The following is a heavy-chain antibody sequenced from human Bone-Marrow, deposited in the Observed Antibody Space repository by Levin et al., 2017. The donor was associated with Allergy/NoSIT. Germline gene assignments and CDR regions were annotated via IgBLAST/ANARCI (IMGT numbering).Heavy chain of an antibody. CDR3: ARVLGLAAALVWPVRPRTGGWYFDL. V-gene: IGHV3-7*01. CDR1: GFTFSSYW. CDR2: IKQDGSEK. J-gene: IGHJ2*01. D-gene: IGHD6-13*01. Sequence: ESLKISCAASGFTFSSYWMSWVRQAPGKGLEWVANIKQDGSEKYYVDSVKGRFTIFRDNAKNSLYLQMNSLRAEDTAVYYCARVLGLAAALVWPVRPRTGGWYFDLWGRGTLVTVSS.